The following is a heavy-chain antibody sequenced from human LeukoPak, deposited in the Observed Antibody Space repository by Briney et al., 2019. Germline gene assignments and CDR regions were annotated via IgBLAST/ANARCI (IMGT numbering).Heavy chain of an antibody. CDR3: AKDILWFGGVRPLGAFDP. D-gene: IGHD3-16*01. CDR1: GFTFDDYA. J-gene: IGHJ5*02. CDR2: ISGDGGST. Sequence: GGSLRLSCAASGFTFDDYAMHWVRQAPGKGLEWVSLISGDGGSTYYADSVKGRFTITRDNSKNSLYLQMNSLRTEDTALYYCAKDILWFGGVRPLGAFDPWGQGTLVTVSS. V-gene: IGHV3-43*02.